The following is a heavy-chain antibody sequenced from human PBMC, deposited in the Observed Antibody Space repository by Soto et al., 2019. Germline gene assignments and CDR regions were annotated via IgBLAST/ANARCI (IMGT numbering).Heavy chain of an antibody. D-gene: IGHD6-13*01. CDR2: IHYSGTT. CDR3: AAGEASSRNLAPYYLDF. CDR1: GGSMRNYF. V-gene: IGHV4-59*01. Sequence: SETLSLTCTVSGGSMRNYFWTWIRQPPGKGLEWIGYIHYSGTTSFFPSYNPSLRSRVTISEDTSKNQFSLKLLSVTTADTAVYFCAAGEASSRNLAPYYLDFWGQGTLVTSPQ. J-gene: IGHJ4*02.